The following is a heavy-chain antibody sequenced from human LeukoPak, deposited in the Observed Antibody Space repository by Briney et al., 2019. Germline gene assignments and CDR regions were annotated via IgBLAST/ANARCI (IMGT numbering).Heavy chain of an antibody. Sequence: GGSLRLSCAASGFTFTTYWMTWVRQAPGKGPEWVANINQDGSEKYFVDSVKGRFTISRDNAKNSLYLQMNSLRVEDTAVYYCARVAKFYYGSETYYFFEHWGQGTPVTVSS. CDR1: GFTFTTYW. J-gene: IGHJ4*02. V-gene: IGHV3-7*01. CDR2: INQDGSEK. CDR3: ARVAKFYYGSETYYFFEH. D-gene: IGHD3-10*01.